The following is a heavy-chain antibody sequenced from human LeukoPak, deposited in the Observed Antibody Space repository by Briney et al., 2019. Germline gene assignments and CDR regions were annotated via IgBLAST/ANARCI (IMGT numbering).Heavy chain of an antibody. CDR3: ARSTVTGGDWFDP. V-gene: IGHV1-8*01. Sequence: GASVKVSCKASGYTFTSYDINWVRQATGQGLERMGWMNPNSGNTGYAQKVQGRVTMTRNTSISTAYMELSSLRSEDTAVYYCARSTVTGGDWFDPWGQGTLVTVSS. D-gene: IGHD4-11*01. CDR2: MNPNSGNT. J-gene: IGHJ5*02. CDR1: GYTFTSYD.